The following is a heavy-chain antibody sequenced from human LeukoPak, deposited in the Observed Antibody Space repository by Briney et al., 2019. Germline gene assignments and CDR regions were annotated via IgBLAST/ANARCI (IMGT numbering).Heavy chain of an antibody. CDR2: IYPGDSDT. CDR1: GYIFTNNW. J-gene: IGHJ4*02. D-gene: IGHD3-10*01. Sequence: GESLKISCNGSGYIFTNNWNGWVRQMPGKGLEWMGIIYPGDSDTRYSPSFEGQVTISVDKSSSTAYLQWSSLKASDTAMYYCARQSRDGSGSRGYSFDFWGQGTLVTVSS. V-gene: IGHV5-51*01. CDR3: ARQSRDGSGSRGYSFDF.